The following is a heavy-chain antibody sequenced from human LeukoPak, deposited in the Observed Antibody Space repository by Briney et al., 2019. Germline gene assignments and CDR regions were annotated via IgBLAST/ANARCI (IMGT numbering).Heavy chain of an antibody. CDR1: GGSFSDYY. CDR3: ARLTYYGSGSNPLYFDF. D-gene: IGHD3-10*01. CDR2: INHSGST. V-gene: IGHV4-34*01. Sequence: SETLSLTCAVYGGSFSDYYWSWIRQPPGKGLEWIGEINHSGSTNYNPSLRSRVTISVDKSKNQFSLKLSSVTAADTAVYYCARLTYYGSGSNPLYFDFWGQGTLVTVSS. J-gene: IGHJ4*02.